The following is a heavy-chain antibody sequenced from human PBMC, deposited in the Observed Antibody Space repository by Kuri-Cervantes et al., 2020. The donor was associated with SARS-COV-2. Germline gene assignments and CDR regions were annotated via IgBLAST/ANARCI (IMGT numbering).Heavy chain of an antibody. J-gene: IGHJ6*03. CDR2: VSGSGGST. V-gene: IGHV3-23*01. Sequence: GESLKISCAASGFTFSSYAMSWVRQAPGKGLEWVSAVSGSGGSTYYADSVKGRFTISRDNSKNTLYLQMNSLRAEDTAVYYCARHGVETLVTPNMYVAYYYYMDVWGKGTTITVSS. CDR1: GFTFSSYA. CDR3: ARHGVETLVTPNMYVAYYYYMDV. D-gene: IGHD4-23*01.